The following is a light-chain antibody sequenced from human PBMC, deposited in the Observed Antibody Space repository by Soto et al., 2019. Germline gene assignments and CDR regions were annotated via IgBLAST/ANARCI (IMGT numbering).Light chain of an antibody. CDR2: GAS. V-gene: IGKV3-15*01. Sequence: EVVMTQSTATLSVSPGERATLSCRASQSVSSNLAWYQQKPGQAPRLLIYGASTRATGIPARFSGSGSGTEFTLTISSLQSEDFAVYYCQQYNNWPPLPFAQGGRPAIK. CDR3: QQYNNWPPLP. J-gene: IGKJ5*01. CDR1: QSVSSN.